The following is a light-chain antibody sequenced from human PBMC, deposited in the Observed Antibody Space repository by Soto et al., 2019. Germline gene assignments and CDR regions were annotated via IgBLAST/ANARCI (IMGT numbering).Light chain of an antibody. V-gene: IGKV3-11*01. Sequence: DIVWTQSTAPLSLSPGETATLSCMASQSVRNYVAWSHQKPGQAPRPIIYDASNRATGIPARFSGTRSETDFTLTISSLAPEDAPVYYCQQRHMWPITLDQGTRLEIK. J-gene: IGKJ5*01. CDR3: QQRHMWPIT. CDR2: DAS. CDR1: QSVRNY.